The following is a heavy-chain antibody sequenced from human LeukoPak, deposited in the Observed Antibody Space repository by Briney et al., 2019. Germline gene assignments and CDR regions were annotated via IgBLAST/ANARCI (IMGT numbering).Heavy chain of an antibody. V-gene: IGHV4-30-2*01. CDR3: VRGLRSGSNYFFYGMDV. CDR1: GGSISSGGYS. D-gene: IGHD3-10*01. CDR2: IYHSGST. J-gene: IGHJ6*04. Sequence: PSQTLSLTCAVSGGSISSGGYSWSWIRQPPGKGLEWIGYIYHSGSTYYNPSLKSRVTISLDTSTNEISLKLRSATAADTAVYYCVRGLRSGSNYFFYGMDVWGKGTTVTVSS.